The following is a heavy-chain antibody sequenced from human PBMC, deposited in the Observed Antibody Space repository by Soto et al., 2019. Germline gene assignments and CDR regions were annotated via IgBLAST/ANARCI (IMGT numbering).Heavy chain of an antibody. CDR2: INHSGST. Sequence: QVQLQQWGAGLLKPSETLSLTCAVYGGSFSGYYWSWIRQPPGKGLEWIGEINHSGSTNYNPSLKSRVTISVDTAKNQFCLKLSAVTAADTAVYYCARGTTVTVDYWGQGTLVTVSS. V-gene: IGHV4-34*01. D-gene: IGHD4-17*01. CDR1: GGSFSGYY. CDR3: ARGTTVTVDY. J-gene: IGHJ4*02.